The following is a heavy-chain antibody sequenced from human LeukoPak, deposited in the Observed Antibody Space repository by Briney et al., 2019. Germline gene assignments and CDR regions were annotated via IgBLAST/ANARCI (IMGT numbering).Heavy chain of an antibody. CDR1: GFTFSLSG. J-gene: IGHJ4*02. CDR3: AKQDTSMDYFDY. CDR2: ISGSDGYT. D-gene: IGHD5-18*01. Sequence: GGSLRLSCVVSGFTFSLSGMHWVRQAPGKGLDCVSVISGSDGYTYYAHSVKGRFTISRDNSKNTLYLQMNSLRAEDTAIYYCAKQDTSMDYFDYWGRGTLVSVSS. V-gene: IGHV3-23*01.